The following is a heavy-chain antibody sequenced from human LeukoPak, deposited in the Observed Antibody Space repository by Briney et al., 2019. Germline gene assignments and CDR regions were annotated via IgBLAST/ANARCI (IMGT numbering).Heavy chain of an antibody. Sequence: ASVKVSCKASGYIFTSYPIHWVRQAPGQRLEWMGWINTGNGNTKYSQRFEGSVTVTTDTSAAAAYMELSSLRSEDTAVYYCARDRAMADYWGQGTLVTDSS. CDR2: INTGNGNT. CDR1: GYIFTSYP. V-gene: IGHV1-3*04. CDR3: ARDRAMADY. D-gene: IGHD5-18*01. J-gene: IGHJ4*02.